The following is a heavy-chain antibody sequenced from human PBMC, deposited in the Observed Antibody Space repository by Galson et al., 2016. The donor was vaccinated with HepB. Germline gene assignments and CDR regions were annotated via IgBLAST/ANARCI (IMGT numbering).Heavy chain of an antibody. Sequence: SLRLSCAASGFSFSNYGMSWVRQAPGKGLVWVSHINTDGSSTHYADSVKGRFTLSRDNAKNTLYLQINSLRAEDTAVYYCVRDRLATNWFDPRGQGTLVTVSS. V-gene: IGHV3-74*01. CDR2: INTDGSST. CDR1: GFSFSNYG. D-gene: IGHD2-8*01. CDR3: VRDRLATNWFDP. J-gene: IGHJ5*02.